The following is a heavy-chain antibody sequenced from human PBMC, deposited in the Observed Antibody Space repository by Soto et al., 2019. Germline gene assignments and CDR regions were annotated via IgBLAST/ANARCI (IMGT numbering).Heavy chain of an antibody. D-gene: IGHD4-17*01. CDR1: GFTFSNHV. V-gene: IGHV3-48*01. CDR3: VNGDYY. CDR2: INRDFNE. Sequence: EEQLVESGGGLVQPGGSLRLSCAASGFTFSNHVMNWVRQAPGRGLEWVSSINRDFNEYYADSVKGRFTISRDNAKDSLYLQVNSLRADDTAVYYCVNGDYYVGQGTLVTVSS. J-gene: IGHJ4*02.